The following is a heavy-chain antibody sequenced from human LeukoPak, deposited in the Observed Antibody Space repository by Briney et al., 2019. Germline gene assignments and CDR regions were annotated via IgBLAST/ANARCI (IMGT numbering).Heavy chain of an antibody. J-gene: IGHJ5*02. Sequence: PSETLSLTCTVSGGSISSGGYYWSWIRQPPGKGLEWIGYIYHSGSTYYNPSLKSRVTISVDRSKNQFSLKLSSVTAADTAVYYCARERFSSYSSSSWGQGTLVTVSS. CDR1: GGSISSGGYY. CDR3: ARERFSSYSSSS. V-gene: IGHV4-30-2*01. CDR2: IYHSGST. D-gene: IGHD6-6*01.